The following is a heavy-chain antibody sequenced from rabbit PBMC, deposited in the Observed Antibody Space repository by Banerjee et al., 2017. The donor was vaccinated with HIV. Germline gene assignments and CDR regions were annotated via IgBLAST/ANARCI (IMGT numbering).Heavy chain of an antibody. CDR1: GFDFSSYG. D-gene: IGHD2-1*01. CDR3: VRDLYGYDDSNYPAFNL. CDR2: IDPVFGST. Sequence: LVESGGGLVQPGGSLKLSCKASGFDFSSYGVSWVRQAPGKGLEWIGYIDPVFGSTYYASWVNGRFTISSHNAQNTLYLQLNSLTAADTATYFCVRDLYGYDDSNYPAFNLWGPGTLVTVS. V-gene: IGHV1S47*01. J-gene: IGHJ4*01.